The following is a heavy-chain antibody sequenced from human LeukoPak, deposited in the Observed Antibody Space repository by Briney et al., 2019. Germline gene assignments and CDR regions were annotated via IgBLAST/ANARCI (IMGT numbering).Heavy chain of an antibody. CDR3: ARDRYCSGGSCCPRWFDP. CDR2: IWYDGSNK. V-gene: IGHV3-33*01. D-gene: IGHD2-15*01. J-gene: IGHJ5*02. Sequence: GGSLRLSCAASGFTFSSYGMHWARQAPGKGLEWVAVIWYDGSNKYYADSVKGRFTISRDNSKNTLYLQMNSLRAEDTAVYYCARDRYCSGGSCCPRWFDPWGQGTLVTVSS. CDR1: GFTFSSYG.